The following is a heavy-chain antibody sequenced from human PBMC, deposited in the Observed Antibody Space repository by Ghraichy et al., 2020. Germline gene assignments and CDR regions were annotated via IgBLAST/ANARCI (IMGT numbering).Heavy chain of an antibody. Sequence: WGSLSLTCTVSGGSVSSSSDYWGWIRQPPGKGLEWIGNILHGGSTFYNPSLRGRVTISVDTSKNQFSLKLSSVTAADSAMYYCARYAIGTMLDNWGQGTLVTVS. D-gene: IGHD1-1*01. CDR3: ARYAIGTMLDN. J-gene: IGHJ4*02. CDR1: GGSVSSSSDY. V-gene: IGHV4-39*01. CDR2: ILHGGST.